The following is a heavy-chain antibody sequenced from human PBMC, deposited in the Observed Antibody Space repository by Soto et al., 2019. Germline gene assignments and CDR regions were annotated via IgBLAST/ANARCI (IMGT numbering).Heavy chain of an antibody. J-gene: IGHJ4*02. CDR2: LSGNGRST. Sequence: EVQLVESGGDLVQPGGSLRLSCAASGFTFSMHAIHWVRQAPGKGLDFVSGLSGNGRSTYYANSVKGRFTTSRDNSKNTLYLQMGSLRAEDTAVYYCARVRQDYGDYDYWGQGTLVTVSS. D-gene: IGHD4-17*01. V-gene: IGHV3-64*01. CDR1: GFTFSMHA. CDR3: ARVRQDYGDYDY.